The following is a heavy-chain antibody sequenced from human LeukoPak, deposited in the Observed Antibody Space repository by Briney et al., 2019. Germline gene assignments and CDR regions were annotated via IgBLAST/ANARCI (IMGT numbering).Heavy chain of an antibody. CDR3: ARDNGNSGSYYYYFYGMDV. CDR2: ISYDASNK. V-gene: IGHV3-30*04. Sequence: GGSLRLSCAASGFTFSTYAMHWVRQAPGKGLEWVAVISYDASNKYYADAVKGRFTISRDNSKNTLYLQMNSLRAEDTAVYYCARDNGNSGSYYYYFYGMDVWGQGTTVTVSS. D-gene: IGHD1-26*01. CDR1: GFTFSTYA. J-gene: IGHJ6*02.